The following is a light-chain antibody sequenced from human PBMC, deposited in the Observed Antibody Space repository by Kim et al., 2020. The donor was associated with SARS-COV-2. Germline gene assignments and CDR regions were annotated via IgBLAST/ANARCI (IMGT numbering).Light chain of an antibody. J-gene: IGKJ5*01. CDR3: QQYYSYPIT. Sequence: DIQMTQSPSSLSASVGDTVTITCRASQGIRQYLAWFRQKPGKAPESLIYAASSLEGGVPSKFSGRGSGTDFTLTITGLQPEDSATYFCQQYYSYPITFGQGTRLEIK. V-gene: IGKV1-16*02. CDR2: AAS. CDR1: QGIRQY.